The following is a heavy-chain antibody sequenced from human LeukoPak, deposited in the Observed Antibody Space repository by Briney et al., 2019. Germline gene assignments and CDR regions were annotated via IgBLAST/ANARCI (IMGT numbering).Heavy chain of an antibody. J-gene: IGHJ4*02. CDR3: ARAGYYDSSGYRFDY. Sequence: SETLSLTCTVSGASISSYYWSWIRQPPGKGLEWIGYIYYSGSTNYNPSLKSRVTISVDTSKNQFSLKLSSVTAADTAVYYCARAGYYDSSGYRFDYWGQGTLVTVSS. CDR1: GASISSYY. D-gene: IGHD3-22*01. V-gene: IGHV4-59*01. CDR2: IYYSGST.